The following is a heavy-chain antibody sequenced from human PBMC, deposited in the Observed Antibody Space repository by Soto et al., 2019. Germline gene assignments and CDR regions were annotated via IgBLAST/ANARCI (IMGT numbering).Heavy chain of an antibody. V-gene: IGHV4-61*01. D-gene: IGHD3-3*01. CDR2: IYYSGST. CDR3: ASGPSSSYYDFWSGYYNYYYGMDV. CDR1: GGSVSSGSYY. Sequence: SETLSLTCTVSGGSVSSGSYYWSWIRQPPGRGLEWIGYIYYSGSTNYNPSLKSRVTISVDTSKNQFSLKLSSVTAADTAVYYCASGPSSSYYDFWSGYYNYYYGMDVWGQGTTVTVS. J-gene: IGHJ6*02.